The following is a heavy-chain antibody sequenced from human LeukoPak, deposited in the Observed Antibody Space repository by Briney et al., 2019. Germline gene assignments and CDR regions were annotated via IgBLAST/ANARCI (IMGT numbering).Heavy chain of an antibody. V-gene: IGHV3-48*01. Sequence: GGSLRLSWAASGFSFSSYSMNWVRQAPGVGLGWSSYISGSSGTTYYGDSVKGRFTISRDNAENSLFLQIDSLRAEDPAVYYCARDGYCTDGVCSTRPYWGQGIPVTVSS. J-gene: IGHJ4*02. CDR3: ARDGYCTDGVCSTRPY. CDR1: GFSFSSYS. CDR2: ISGSSGTT. D-gene: IGHD2-8*01.